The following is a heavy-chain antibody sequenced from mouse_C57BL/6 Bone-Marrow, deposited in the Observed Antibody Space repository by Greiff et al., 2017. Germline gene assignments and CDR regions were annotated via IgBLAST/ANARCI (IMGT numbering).Heavy chain of an antibody. CDR1: GYTFTSYW. D-gene: IGHD1-1*01. CDR3: AREIYYYGSSYFDY. CDR2: IHPNSGST. V-gene: IGHV1-64*01. J-gene: IGHJ2*01. Sequence: VQLQQSGAELVKPGASVKLSCKASGYTFTSYWMHWVKQRPGQGLEWIGMIHPNSGSTNYNEKFKSKATLTVDKSSSTAYMQLSSLTSEDSAVYYCAREIYYYGSSYFDYWGQGTTLTVSS.